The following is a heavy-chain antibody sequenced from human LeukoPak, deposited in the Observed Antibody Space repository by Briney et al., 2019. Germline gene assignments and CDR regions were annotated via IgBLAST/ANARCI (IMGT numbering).Heavy chain of an antibody. CDR3: AKSPIIAVAGTPSFDY. CDR1: GFTFDDYA. V-gene: IGHV3-9*01. Sequence: GGSLRLSCAASGFTFDDYAMHWVRQAPGKGLEWVSGICWNSGSIGYADSVKGRFTISRDNAKNSLYLQMNSLRAEDTALYYCAKSPIIAVAGTPSFDYWGQGTLVTVSS. J-gene: IGHJ4*02. D-gene: IGHD6-19*01. CDR2: ICWNSGSI.